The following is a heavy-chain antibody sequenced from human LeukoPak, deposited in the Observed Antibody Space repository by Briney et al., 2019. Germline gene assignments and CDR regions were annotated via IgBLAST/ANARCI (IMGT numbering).Heavy chain of an antibody. Sequence: PGGSLRLSCAASGFTFSSYEMNWVRQAPGKGLEWVSYISSSGSTIYYADSVKGRFTISRNNAKNSLYLQMNSLRAEDTAVYYCARDPLSSGWPYYYYYYMDVWGKGTTVTVSS. CDR1: GFTFSSYE. V-gene: IGHV3-48*03. CDR3: ARDPLSSGWPYYYYYYMDV. D-gene: IGHD6-19*01. CDR2: ISSSGSTI. J-gene: IGHJ6*03.